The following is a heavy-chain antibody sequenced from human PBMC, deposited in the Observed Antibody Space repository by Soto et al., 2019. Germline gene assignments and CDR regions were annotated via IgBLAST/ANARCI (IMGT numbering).Heavy chain of an antibody. CDR1: GGSISSYY. Sequence: LSLTCTVSGGSISSYYWSWIRQPPGKGLEWIGYIYYSGSTNYNPSLKSRVTISVDTSKNQFSLKLSSVTAADTAVYYCARVLRVRYFDWLPDYWGQGTLVTVSS. D-gene: IGHD3-9*01. J-gene: IGHJ4*02. V-gene: IGHV4-59*01. CDR2: IYYSGST. CDR3: ARVLRVRYFDWLPDY.